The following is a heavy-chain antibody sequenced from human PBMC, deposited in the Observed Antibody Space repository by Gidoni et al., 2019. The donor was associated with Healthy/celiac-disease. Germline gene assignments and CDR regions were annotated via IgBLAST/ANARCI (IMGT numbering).Heavy chain of an antibody. CDR2: INAGNGNT. Sequence: QVQLVQSGAEVKKPGASVKVSCKASGYTFTSYAMHWVRQAPGQRLEWMGWINAGNGNTKYSQKFQGRVNITRDTSASTAYMELSSLRSEDTAVYYCARGSGYSYDYRDWFDPWGQGTLVTVSS. J-gene: IGHJ5*02. CDR3: ARGSGYSYDYRDWFDP. CDR1: GYTFTSYA. V-gene: IGHV1-3*01. D-gene: IGHD5-18*01.